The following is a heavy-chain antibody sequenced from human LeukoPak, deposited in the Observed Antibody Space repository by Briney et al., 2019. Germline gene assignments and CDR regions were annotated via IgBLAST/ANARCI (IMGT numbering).Heavy chain of an antibody. D-gene: IGHD5-18*01. CDR1: GFTFSSYA. CDR3: ARVKGIYSYGSNWFDP. J-gene: IGHJ5*02. Sequence: GGSLRLSCAASGFTFSSYAMHWVRQAPGKGLEWVAVISYDGSNKYYADSVKGRFTISRDNSKNTLYLQMNSLRAEDTAVYYCARVKGIYSYGSNWFDPWGQGTLVTVSS. V-gene: IGHV3-30-3*01. CDR2: ISYDGSNK.